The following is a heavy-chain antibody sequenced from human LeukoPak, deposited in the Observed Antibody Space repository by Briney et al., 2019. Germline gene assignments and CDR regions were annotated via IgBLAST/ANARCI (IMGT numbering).Heavy chain of an antibody. V-gene: IGHV3-23*01. J-gene: IGHJ6*02. CDR3: AKDPVSSSGWYDSYYYYGMDV. D-gene: IGHD6-19*01. CDR1: GFTLRRYA. Sequence: PGWSLRLSRAASGFTLRRYAMSWVRQAPGKGLDWVSAVSGSGSRTYHAGSVKGRFTISRDNSKNTLYLQMNSLRADDTAVYYCAKDPVSSSGWYDSYYYYGMDVWGQGTTVTVSS. CDR2: VSGSGSRT.